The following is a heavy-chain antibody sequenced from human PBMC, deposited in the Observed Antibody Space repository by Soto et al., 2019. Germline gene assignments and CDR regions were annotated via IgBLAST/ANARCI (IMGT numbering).Heavy chain of an antibody. CDR1: GDSISSGGYS. CDR2: IYHSGST. CDR3: ARGDTVITPFDY. J-gene: IGHJ4*02. D-gene: IGHD5-18*01. V-gene: IGHV4-30-2*01. Sequence: PSETLSLTCAVSGDSISSGGYSWSWIRQPPGKGLEWIGFIYHSGSTYYNPSLKSRVTISVDRSKNQFSLKLTSVTAADTAIYYCARGDTVITPFDYWGQGTPVTVSS.